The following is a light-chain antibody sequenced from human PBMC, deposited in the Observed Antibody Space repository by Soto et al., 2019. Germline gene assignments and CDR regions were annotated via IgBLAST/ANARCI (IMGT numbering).Light chain of an antibody. CDR1: QSLSYW. V-gene: IGKV1-5*03. CDR3: QQYDRFPYT. CDR2: KAS. J-gene: IGKJ2*01. Sequence: DIQMTQSPSTLSASVGDTVTITGRASQSLSYWLAWYQQKPGQAPKLLIHKASTLESGVPSRFSGSGSGTEFTLTISSLQPDDFATFYCQQYDRFPYTFGQGTKLEIK.